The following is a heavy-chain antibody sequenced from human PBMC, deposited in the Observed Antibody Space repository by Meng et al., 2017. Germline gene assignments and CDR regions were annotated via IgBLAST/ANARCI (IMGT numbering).Heavy chain of an antibody. V-gene: IGHV4-61*01. Sequence: QVPLPESGPGLVRPSETLSLTCTVSGDSVTVGSHYWSWIRQPPGKGLEWIGYIDYGGSTSYNPSLRSRVTISVDTSNNQFSLKLSSVTAADTAVFYCARTRGDYYFDYWGQGTLVTVSS. CDR1: GDSVTVGSHY. J-gene: IGHJ4*02. CDR2: IDYGGST. CDR3: ARTRGDYYFDY. D-gene: IGHD3-16*01.